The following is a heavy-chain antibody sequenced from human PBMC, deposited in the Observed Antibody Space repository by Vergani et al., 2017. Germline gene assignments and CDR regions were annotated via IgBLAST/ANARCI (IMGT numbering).Heavy chain of an antibody. Sequence: QVQLVQSGAEVKKPGSSVKVSCKASGGTFSSYAISWVRQAPGQGLEWMGRIIPILGIANYAQKFQGRVTITADKSTSTAYMELSSLRSEDTAVYYCARPIGRADMVSGAFDIWGQGTMVTVSS. CDR1: GGTFSSYA. CDR2: IIPILGIA. CDR3: ARPIGRADMVSGAFDI. V-gene: IGHV1-69*04. J-gene: IGHJ3*02. D-gene: IGHD5/OR15-5a*01.